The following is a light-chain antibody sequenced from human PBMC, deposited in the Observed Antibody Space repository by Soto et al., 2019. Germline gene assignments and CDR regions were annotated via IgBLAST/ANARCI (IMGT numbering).Light chain of an antibody. J-gene: IGLJ1*01. V-gene: IGLV2-14*03. Sequence: QSVLTQPASVSGSPGQSITISCTGTSSDVGGSNYVSWYQHHPGKAPKLIIYDVTNRPSGVSNPFSGSKSGDTASLTISGLQPEDEADYYCSSYTTSNTRQIVFGTGTKVTVL. CDR1: SSDVGGSNY. CDR3: SSYTTSNTRQIV. CDR2: DVT.